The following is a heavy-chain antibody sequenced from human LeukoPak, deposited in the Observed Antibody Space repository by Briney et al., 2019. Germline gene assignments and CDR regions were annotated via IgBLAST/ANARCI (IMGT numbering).Heavy chain of an antibody. V-gene: IGHV3-30*04. CDR1: EFTFSSYA. CDR3: AREKCSGGSCSVNWFDP. D-gene: IGHD2-15*01. Sequence: GGSLRLSCAASEFTFSSYAMHWVRQAPGKGLEWVAVISYDGGNKYYADSVKGRFTISRDNSKNTLYLQMNSLRAEDTAVYYCAREKCSGGSCSVNWFDPWGQGTLVTVSS. J-gene: IGHJ5*02. CDR2: ISYDGGNK.